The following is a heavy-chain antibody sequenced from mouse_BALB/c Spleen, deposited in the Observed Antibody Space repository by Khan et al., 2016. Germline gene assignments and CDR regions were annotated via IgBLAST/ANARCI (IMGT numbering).Heavy chain of an antibody. Sequence: EVKLEESGPSLVKPSQTLSLTCSVTGDSITSGYRNWIRKFPGNKLEYMGYISYSGSTYYNPSLKSRISITRDTSKSQYYLQLNSVTTEDTATYYCAGYYGHFFDYWGQGTTLTVSS. CDR1: GDSITSGY. D-gene: IGHD1-1*02. CDR2: ISYSGST. V-gene: IGHV3-8*02. J-gene: IGHJ2*01. CDR3: AGYYGHFFDY.